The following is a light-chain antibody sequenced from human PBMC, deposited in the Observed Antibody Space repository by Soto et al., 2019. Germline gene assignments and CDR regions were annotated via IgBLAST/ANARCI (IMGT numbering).Light chain of an antibody. CDR2: EVN. J-gene: IGLJ3*02. CDR3: ASYTTTSTLGV. Sequence: QSALTQPASVSGSPGQSITISCTGTSSDVGGYNDVSWYQPHPGKAPKVIIFEVNNRPSGISNRFSGSKSGNTASLTISGLQAEDEADYYCASYTTTSTLGVFGGGTKLTVL. V-gene: IGLV2-14*01. CDR1: SSDVGGYND.